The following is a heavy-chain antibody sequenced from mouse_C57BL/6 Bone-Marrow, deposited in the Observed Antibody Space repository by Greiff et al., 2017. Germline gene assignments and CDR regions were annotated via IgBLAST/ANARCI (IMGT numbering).Heavy chain of an antibody. V-gene: IGHV1-74*01. CDR1: GYTFTSYW. J-gene: IGHJ1*03. D-gene: IGHD2-1*01. CDR3: AINYGNYVYFDV. Sequence: QVQLQQPGAELVRPGTSVKVSCKASGYTFTSYWMHWVKQRPGQGLEWIGRIHPSDSDTNYNQKFKGKATLTVDKSSSTAYMQLSSLTSEDSAVYYCAINYGNYVYFDVWGTGTTVTVSS. CDR2: IHPSDSDT.